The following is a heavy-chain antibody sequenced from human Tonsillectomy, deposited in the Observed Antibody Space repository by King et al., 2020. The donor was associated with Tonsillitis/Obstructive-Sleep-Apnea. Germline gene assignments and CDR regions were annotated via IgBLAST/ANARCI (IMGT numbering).Heavy chain of an antibody. CDR2: IYNSGST. V-gene: IGHV4-59*01. D-gene: IGHD5-12*01. Sequence: VQLQESGPGLVKPSETLSLTCTVSSASISSYSWSWIRQPPGKGLEWIGYIYNSGSTNYNPSLKSRVTIPVDTSKNQFSLKLRSVTTLDTAVYYCARAPVATTVDYWGQGTLVTVSS. CDR3: ARAPVATTVDY. CDR1: SASISSYS. J-gene: IGHJ4*02.